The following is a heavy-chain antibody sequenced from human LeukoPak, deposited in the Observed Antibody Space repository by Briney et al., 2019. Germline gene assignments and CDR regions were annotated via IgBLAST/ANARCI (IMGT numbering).Heavy chain of an antibody. J-gene: IGHJ4*02. Sequence: GGSLRLSCAAPGFTFSSYSMNWVRQAPGKCLEWVSGISWNSGSIGYADSVKGRFTISRDNAKNSLFLQMNSLRPEDTALYYCGKDLLAMAGTIGSWGQGTLVTVSS. CDR2: ISWNSGSI. D-gene: IGHD6-19*01. V-gene: IGHV3-9*01. CDR3: GKDLLAMAGTIGS. CDR1: GFTFSSYS.